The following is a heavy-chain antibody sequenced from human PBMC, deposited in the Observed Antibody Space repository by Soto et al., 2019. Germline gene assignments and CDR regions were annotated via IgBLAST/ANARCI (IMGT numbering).Heavy chain of an antibody. J-gene: IGHJ4*02. V-gene: IGHV3-23*01. CDR2: ITSTGSST. Sequence: EVQLLESGGGFVQPGGSLRLSCAASGFTFSNYAMTWVRQAPGQGLEWVSAITSTGSSTYYADSVKGRFTISRDNSKNTLFLQINSLRAVDTAVYYCAKGAEGYVVSSLDVWGQGTLVSVSS. CDR3: AKGAEGYVVSSLDV. CDR1: GFTFSNYA. D-gene: IGHD5-12*01.